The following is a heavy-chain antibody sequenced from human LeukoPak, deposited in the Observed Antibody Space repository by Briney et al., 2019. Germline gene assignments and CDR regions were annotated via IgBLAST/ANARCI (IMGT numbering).Heavy chain of an antibody. J-gene: IGHJ3*02. V-gene: IGHV3-7*01. CDR2: IKRDGSQE. CDR3: ARDSSPQSGVYYFDAFDM. CDR1: GFSFSSYW. Sequence: GGSLRLSCAASGFSFSSYWMTWVRQAPGKGLEWVANIKRDGSQEHYVDSVKGRFTISRDNTKSSLYLQMNSLSAEDTAAYYCARDSSPQSGVYYFDAFDMWGQGTMVTVSS. D-gene: IGHD3-22*01.